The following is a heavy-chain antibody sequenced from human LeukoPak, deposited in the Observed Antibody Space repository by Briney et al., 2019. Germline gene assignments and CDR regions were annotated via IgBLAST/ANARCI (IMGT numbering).Heavy chain of an antibody. V-gene: IGHV1-8*01. D-gene: IGHD6-6*01. CDR1: GYTFTSYD. J-gene: IGHJ4*02. CDR2: MNPNSGNT. Sequence: ASVTVSCMASGYTFTSYDINWVRQATGQGLEWMGWMNPNSGNTGYAQKFQGRVTMTRNTSISTAYMELSSLRSEDTAVYYCARGRVAARSPSCLGYWGQGTLVTVSS. CDR3: ARGRVAARSPSCLGY.